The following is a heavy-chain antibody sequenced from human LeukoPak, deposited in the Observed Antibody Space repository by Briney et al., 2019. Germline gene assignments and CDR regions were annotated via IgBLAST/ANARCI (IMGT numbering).Heavy chain of an antibody. CDR2: ISYDGSNK. J-gene: IGHJ4*02. CDR3: ARDRYGAVTAYYFDY. CDR1: GFTFSSYA. V-gene: IGHV3-30*04. Sequence: GRSLRLSCAASGFTFSSYAMHWVRQAPGKGLEWVAVISYDGSNKYYADSVKGRFTISRDNSKNTLYLQMNSLRAEDTAVYYCARDRYGAVTAYYFDYWGRGTLVTVSS. D-gene: IGHD2-21*02.